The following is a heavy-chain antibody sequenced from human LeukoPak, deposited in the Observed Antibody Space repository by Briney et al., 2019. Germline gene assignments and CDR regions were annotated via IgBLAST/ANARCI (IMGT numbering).Heavy chain of an antibody. CDR1: GFTFRSYG. J-gene: IGHJ4*02. Sequence: GGSLRLSCAASGFTFRSYGMTWVRQAPGKGLEWVSAISGSGDSTYYADSVKGRFTISRDNSKNTLYLQMNSLRAEDTAVYYCARDTYYYDSSGYPFDYWGQGTLVTVSS. V-gene: IGHV3-23*01. D-gene: IGHD3-22*01. CDR2: ISGSGDST. CDR3: ARDTYYYDSSGYPFDY.